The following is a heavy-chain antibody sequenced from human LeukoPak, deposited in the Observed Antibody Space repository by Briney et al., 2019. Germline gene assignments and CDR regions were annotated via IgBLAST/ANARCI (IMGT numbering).Heavy chain of an antibody. CDR1: GGSISSGGYY. CDR2: IYYSGST. J-gene: IGHJ4*02. Sequence: PSETLSLTCTVSGGSISSGGYYWSRIRQHPGKGLEWIGYIYYSGSTYYNPSLKSRVTISVDTSKNQFSLKLSSVTAADTAVYYCARAMDSSGYYHFDYWGQGTLVTVSS. D-gene: IGHD3-22*01. V-gene: IGHV4-31*03. CDR3: ARAMDSSGYYHFDY.